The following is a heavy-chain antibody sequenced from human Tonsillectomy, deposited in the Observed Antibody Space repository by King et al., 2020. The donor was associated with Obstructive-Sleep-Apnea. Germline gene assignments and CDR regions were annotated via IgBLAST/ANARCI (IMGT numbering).Heavy chain of an antibody. Sequence: VQMVESGGGLVKPGGSLRLSCAASGFTFTNAWMSWVRQAPGKGLEWVGRIKSKTDGGPTDYAAPVKGRFTISREESKNTLYLLMNSLKTEDTAVYYCTTRPIYDSSGYYYPRFDFWGQGTLVTVSS. D-gene: IGHD3-22*01. CDR1: GFTFTNAW. J-gene: IGHJ4*02. CDR3: TTRPIYDSSGYYYPRFDF. CDR2: IKSKTDGGPT. V-gene: IGHV3-15*01.